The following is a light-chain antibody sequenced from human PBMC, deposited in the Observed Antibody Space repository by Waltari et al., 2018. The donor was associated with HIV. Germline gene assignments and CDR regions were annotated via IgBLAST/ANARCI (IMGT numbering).Light chain of an antibody. CDR3: EAWDDSLSGPV. CDR1: SSNLGSHY. Sequence: QSVVTQPPSASGTPGQRVNISCSGSSSNLGSHYVSWYQQVPGMAPKVLVYRSNPRPAGVPGRFAGSKSGTSADLAIGGLRAEEEADYYCEAWDDSLSGPVFGGGTKLTVL. CDR2: RSN. J-gene: IGLJ3*02. V-gene: IGLV1-47*01.